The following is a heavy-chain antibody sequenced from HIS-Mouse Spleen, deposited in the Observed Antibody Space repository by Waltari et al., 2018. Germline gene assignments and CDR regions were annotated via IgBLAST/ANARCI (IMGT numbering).Heavy chain of an antibody. CDR3: ARDRELYFDY. CDR2: IYYSGST. CDR1: GASISISSYY. Sequence: QLQLQESGPGLVKPSETLSLTRTVSGASISISSYYWGWIRQPPGKGLEWIGSIYYSGSTYYNPSLKSRVTISVDTSKNQFSLKLSSVTAADTAVYYCARDRELYFDYWGQGTLVTVSS. V-gene: IGHV4-39*07. J-gene: IGHJ4*02. D-gene: IGHD1-26*01.